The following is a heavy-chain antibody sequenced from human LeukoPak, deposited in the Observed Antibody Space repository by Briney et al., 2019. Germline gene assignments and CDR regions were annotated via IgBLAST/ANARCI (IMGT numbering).Heavy chain of an antibody. CDR1: ACTFSTYA. CDR3: AKMEYSYGYHPPPYYFDY. J-gene: IGHJ4*02. Sequence: QTGRCLRLSCAASACTFSTYAMSWVRHGPGKGLWWVSAINASGGNTYYADSVKGRFTISRDNSRNTLFLQMDSLRAEDTAVYYCAKMEYSYGYHPPPYYFDYWGQGTLVTVSS. D-gene: IGHD5-18*01. CDR2: INASGGNT. V-gene: IGHV3-23*01.